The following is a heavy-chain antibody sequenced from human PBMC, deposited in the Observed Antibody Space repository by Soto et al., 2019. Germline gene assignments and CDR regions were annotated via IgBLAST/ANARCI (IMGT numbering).Heavy chain of an antibody. Sequence: QVQLVESGGGVVQPGRSLRLSCAASGFTFSSYGMHWFRQAPGKGLEWVAVISYDGSNKYYADSVKGRFTISRDNSKNTLYLQMNSLRAEDTAVYYCAKDRGGSYPLFDYWGQGTLVTVSS. CDR2: ISYDGSNK. V-gene: IGHV3-30*18. CDR1: GFTFSSYG. CDR3: AKDRGGSYPLFDY. D-gene: IGHD1-26*01. J-gene: IGHJ4*02.